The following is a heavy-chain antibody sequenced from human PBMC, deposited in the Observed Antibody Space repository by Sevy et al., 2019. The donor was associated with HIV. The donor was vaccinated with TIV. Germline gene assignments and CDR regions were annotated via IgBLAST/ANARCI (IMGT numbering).Heavy chain of an antibody. CDR3: ARVEAVVPAAIPNWFDP. Sequence: GGSLRLSCAASGFTFSSYSMNWVRQAPGKGLEWVSSISSSSSDIYYADSVKGRFTISRDNAKNSLYLQMNSLRAEDTAVYYCARVEAVVPAAIPNWFDPWGQGTLVTVSS. CDR2: ISSSSSDI. J-gene: IGHJ5*02. D-gene: IGHD2-2*01. CDR1: GFTFSSYS. V-gene: IGHV3-21*01.